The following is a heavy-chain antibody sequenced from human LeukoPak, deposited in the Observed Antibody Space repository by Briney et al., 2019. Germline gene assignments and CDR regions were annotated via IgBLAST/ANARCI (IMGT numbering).Heavy chain of an antibody. J-gene: IGHJ6*02. CDR3: ARDSSQAMDV. Sequence: PGMSLRLSYAASGFTFRSYGMHWVRQAPGKGLEWVAVIWYDGSNQYHAESVQGRFTISRDNSKNALYLQMNNLRAEDTAVYYCARDSSQAMDVWGQGTTVTVSS. CDR2: IWYDGSNQ. CDR1: GFTFRSYG. D-gene: IGHD3-10*01. V-gene: IGHV3-33*01.